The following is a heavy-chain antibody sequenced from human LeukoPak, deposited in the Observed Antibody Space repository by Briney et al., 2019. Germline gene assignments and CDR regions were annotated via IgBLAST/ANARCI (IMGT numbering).Heavy chain of an antibody. J-gene: IGHJ4*02. CDR3: ARGRRGVGEVRGEYFDY. Sequence: ASVKVSCKASGYTFTSYDINWVRQATGQGLEWMGWMNPNSGNTGYAQKFQGRVTMTRNTSISTAYMELSSLRSEDTAVYYCARGRRGVGEVRGEYFDYWGQGTLVTVSS. V-gene: IGHV1-8*01. CDR1: GYTFTSYD. D-gene: IGHD3-3*01. CDR2: MNPNSGNT.